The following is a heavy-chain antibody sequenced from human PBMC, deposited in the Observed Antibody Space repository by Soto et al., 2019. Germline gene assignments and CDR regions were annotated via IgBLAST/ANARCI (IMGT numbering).Heavy chain of an antibody. J-gene: IGHJ4*02. CDR2: ISSTGGTT. D-gene: IGHD7-27*01. V-gene: IGHV3-64D*06. Sequence: PGGTLSLSCSASGFTFSSYFWNWVRQPPGQGLEYVSAISSTGGTTLYTDSVKGRFTISRDNSRNTVYLQMSSLRPEDTAVYFCVRKMSTGSGEYWGQGTLVTVSS. CDR3: VRKMSTGSGEY. CDR1: GFTFSSYF.